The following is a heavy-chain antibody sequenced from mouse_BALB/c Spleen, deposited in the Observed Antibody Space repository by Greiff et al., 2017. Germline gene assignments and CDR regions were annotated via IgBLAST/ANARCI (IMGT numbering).Heavy chain of an antibody. CDR2: ISNLAYSI. D-gene: IGHD2-3*01. CDR1: GFTFSDYG. Sequence: EVMLVESGGGLVQPGGSRKLSCAASGFTFSDYGMAWVRQAPGKGPEWVAFISNLAYSIYYADTVTGRFTISRENAKNTLYLEMSSLRSEDTAMYYCARDGDGYAMDYWGQGTSVTVAS. CDR3: ARDGDGYAMDY. J-gene: IGHJ4*01. V-gene: IGHV5-15*02.